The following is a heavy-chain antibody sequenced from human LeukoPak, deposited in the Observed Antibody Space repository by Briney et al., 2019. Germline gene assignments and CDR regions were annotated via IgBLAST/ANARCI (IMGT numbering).Heavy chain of an antibody. CDR1: GFTFSSYR. J-gene: IGHJ4*02. D-gene: IGHD2-2*01. V-gene: IGHV3-74*01. Sequence: GGSLRLSCAASGFTFSSYRMNWVRQAPGKGLVWVSRINTDGSSTSYADSVKGRFTISRDNAKNTLYLQMNSLRAEDTALYYCAKDGGKVVPIGVYFDYWGQGALVTVSS. CDR2: INTDGSST. CDR3: AKDGGKVVPIGVYFDY.